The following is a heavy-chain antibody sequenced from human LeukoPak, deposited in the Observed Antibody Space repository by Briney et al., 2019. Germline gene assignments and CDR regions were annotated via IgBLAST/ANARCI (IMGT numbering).Heavy chain of an antibody. D-gene: IGHD3-3*01. V-gene: IGHV4-30-4*02. CDR2: IHHSGST. CDR3: ARTPSHYDFWSGYLGYFDY. CDR1: GGSISGDYY. J-gene: IGHJ4*02. Sequence: SETLSLTCTVSGGSISGDYYWSWIRQPPGKGLEWIGYIHHSGSTSYNPSLKSRLIISVDTSNNQFSLRLRSVTAADTAVYYCARTPSHYDFWSGYLGYFDYWGQGTLVTVSS.